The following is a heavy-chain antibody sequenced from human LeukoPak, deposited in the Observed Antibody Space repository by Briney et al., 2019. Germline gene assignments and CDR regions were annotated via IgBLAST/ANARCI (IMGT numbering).Heavy chain of an antibody. CDR1: GGTFSSYA. V-gene: IGHV1-69*05. J-gene: IGHJ4*02. CDR3: AREPQPGGVDY. Sequence: SVTVSCKASGGTFSSYAISWVRQAPAQGLEWVGGIIPIFGTANYAQKFQGRVTITTDESTSTAYLELSSLRSEDPAVYYCAREPQPGGVDYWGQGTLVTVSS. CDR2: IIPIFGTA. D-gene: IGHD1-26*01.